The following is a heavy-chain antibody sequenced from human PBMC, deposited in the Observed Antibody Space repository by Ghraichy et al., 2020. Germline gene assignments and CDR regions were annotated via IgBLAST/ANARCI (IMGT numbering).Heavy chain of an antibody. CDR3: ARLITGTRESGMDV. CDR2: INHSGST. Sequence: SETLSLTCAVYGGSFSGYYWSWIRQPPGKGLEWIGEINHSGSTNYNPSLKSRVTISVDTSKNQFSLKLSSVTAADTAVYYCARLITGTRESGMDVWGQGTTVTVSS. CDR1: GGSFSGYY. D-gene: IGHD1-20*01. V-gene: IGHV4-34*01. J-gene: IGHJ6*02.